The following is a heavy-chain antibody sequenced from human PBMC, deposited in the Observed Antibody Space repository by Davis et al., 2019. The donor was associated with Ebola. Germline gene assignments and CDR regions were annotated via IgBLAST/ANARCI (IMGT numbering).Heavy chain of an antibody. J-gene: IGHJ4*02. V-gene: IGHV1-69*13. D-gene: IGHD3-16*01. CDR2: IIPMFGSA. CDR1: GYTFTSYD. CDR3: ARGPTDPSGG. Sequence: SVKVSCKASGYTFTSYDINWVRQAPGQGLEWMGGIIPMFGSANYAQRFPGRVTITADESTRTAYMELRSLRSEDTAVYYCARGPTDPSGGWGQGTLVTVSS.